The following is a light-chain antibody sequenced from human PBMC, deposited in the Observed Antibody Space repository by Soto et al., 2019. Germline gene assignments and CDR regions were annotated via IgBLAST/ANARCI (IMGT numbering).Light chain of an antibody. Sequence: EILMTQLPATLSVYVGESATXSGRASQSVNTKLAWYQQKPGQPPRLIIYGASNRATGIPDRFIGSGSGTEGTRARSGVESEEFAGYYGQQDKNWARTVGQGT. J-gene: IGKJ1*01. V-gene: IGKV3-15*01. CDR3: QQDKNWART. CDR2: GAS. CDR1: QSVNTK.